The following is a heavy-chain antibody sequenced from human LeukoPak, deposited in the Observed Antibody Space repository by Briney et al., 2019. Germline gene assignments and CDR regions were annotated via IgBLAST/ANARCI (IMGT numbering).Heavy chain of an antibody. Sequence: ASVKVSCKASGYTFTGYYMHWVRQAPGQGLEWMGWINPNSGGTNYAQKFQGRVTMTRDTSISTAYMELSRLRSDDTAVYYCARELPVAGIFDYWGQGTLVTVSS. V-gene: IGHV1-2*02. CDR1: GYTFTGYY. CDR2: INPNSGGT. D-gene: IGHD6-19*01. J-gene: IGHJ4*02. CDR3: ARELPVAGIFDY.